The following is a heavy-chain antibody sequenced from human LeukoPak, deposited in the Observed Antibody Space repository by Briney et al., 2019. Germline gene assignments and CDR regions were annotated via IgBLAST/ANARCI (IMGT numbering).Heavy chain of an antibody. J-gene: IGHJ4*02. D-gene: IGHD4-17*01. V-gene: IGHV4-59*01. Sequence: SETLSLTCTVSGGSISSYFWTWIRQPPGKGLEWIGYIYYSGSTNHNPSLKSRVTISVDTSKNQFSLKLSSVTAADTAVYSCASGTPTVTSLGYWGQGTLVTVSS. CDR1: GGSISSYF. CDR2: IYYSGST. CDR3: ASGTPTVTSLGY.